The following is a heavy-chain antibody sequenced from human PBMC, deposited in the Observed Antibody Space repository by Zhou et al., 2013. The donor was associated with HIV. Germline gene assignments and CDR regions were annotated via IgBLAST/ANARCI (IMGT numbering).Heavy chain of an antibody. CDR1: GGSISSHY. J-gene: IGHJ3*02. Sequence: QVQLQQWGAGLLKPSETLSLTCTVSGGSISSHYWSWIRQPPGKGLEYIGYIHSTGSTNYNPSLKSRVTISVDTSKNQFSLKLSSVTAADTAVYYCARWRMDCSSTSCYWGRFDIWGQGTMVTVSS. V-gene: IGHV4-59*11. CDR3: ARWRMDCSSTSCYWGRFDI. D-gene: IGHD2-2*01. CDR2: IHSTGST.